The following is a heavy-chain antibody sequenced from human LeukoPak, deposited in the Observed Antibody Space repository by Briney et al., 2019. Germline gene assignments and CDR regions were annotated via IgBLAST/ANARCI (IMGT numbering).Heavy chain of an antibody. CDR1: GFTVNSNY. CDR2: IYTGGST. D-gene: IGHD3-22*01. Sequence: GGSLRLSCAASGFTVNSNYMSWVRQAPGKGLEWVSVIYTGGSTYCAASVKGRFTSSSDNAKHSLYLQMNSLRAEETAVYYCARGHGGYYSDSSGPVDYWGQGTLVTVSS. V-gene: IGHV3-66*01. CDR3: ARGHGGYYSDSSGPVDY. J-gene: IGHJ4*02.